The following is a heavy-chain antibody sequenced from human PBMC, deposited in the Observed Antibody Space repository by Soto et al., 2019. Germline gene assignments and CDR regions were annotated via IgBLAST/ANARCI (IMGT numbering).Heavy chain of an antibody. Sequence: ASETLSLTCTVSGGSISSYFWSWIRQPPGKGLGWIGYIHYNGNTNYDPSLKSRVTISLDTSKNHFSLRLNSVTAADTAGYYCARGGYYDTSGQRPLDSWGQGTLVTVSS. D-gene: IGHD3-22*01. CDR1: GGSISSYF. V-gene: IGHV4-59*01. CDR2: IHYNGNT. CDR3: ARGGYYDTSGQRPLDS. J-gene: IGHJ5*01.